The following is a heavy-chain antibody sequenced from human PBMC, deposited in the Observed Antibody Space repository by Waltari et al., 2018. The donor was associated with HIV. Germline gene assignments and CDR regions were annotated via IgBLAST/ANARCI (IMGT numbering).Heavy chain of an antibody. CDR3: ARGRGRYDFWSGYSSPGDAFDI. V-gene: IGHV1-8*01. CDR1: GYTFINND. Sequence: QVQLVQSGAEVKKPGASVKVSCKASGYTFINNDINWVRQGTGQGLVWMGWMSPNSGNAGYAPNFQGRVTMTRNTSTTTAYMELTDLRSADTAVYFCARGRGRYDFWSGYSSPGDAFDIWGQGTVVIVSS. CDR2: MSPNSGNA. D-gene: IGHD3-3*01. J-gene: IGHJ3*02.